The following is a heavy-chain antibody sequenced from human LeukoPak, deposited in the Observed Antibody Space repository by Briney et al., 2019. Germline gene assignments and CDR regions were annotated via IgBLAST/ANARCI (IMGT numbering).Heavy chain of an antibody. D-gene: IGHD3-9*01. CDR2: IYPGDSDT. J-gene: IGHJ6*04. CDR3: ARHRGYDILTGLGDDGMDV. CDR1: GYSFTSYW. V-gene: IGHV5-51*01. Sequence: GESLKISCKGSGYSFTSYWIGWVRQMPGKGLEWMGIIYPGDSDTRYSPSFQGQVTISADKSISTAYLQWSSLKASDTAMYYCARHRGYDILTGLGDDGMDVWGKGTTVTVSS.